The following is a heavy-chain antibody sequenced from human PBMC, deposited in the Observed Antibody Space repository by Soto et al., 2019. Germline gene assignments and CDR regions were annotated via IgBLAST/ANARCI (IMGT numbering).Heavy chain of an antibody. CDR1: GFTFSSFA. CDR3: AKDISPGQGYRIFDY. D-gene: IGHD5-18*01. V-gene: IGHV3-23*01. CDR2: LSGSGDNT. J-gene: IGHJ4*02. Sequence: GSLRLSCVASGFTFSSFAMSWVRQAPGKGLEWVSPLSGSGDNTYYADSVKGRFTISRDNSKSTLYLQMNSLRAEDTAIYYCAKDISPGQGYRIFDYWGQGTQVTVSS.